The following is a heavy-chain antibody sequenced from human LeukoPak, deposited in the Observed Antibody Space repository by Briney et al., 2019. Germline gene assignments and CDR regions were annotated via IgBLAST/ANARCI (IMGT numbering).Heavy chain of an antibody. CDR2: IYHSGST. V-gene: IGHV4-38-2*02. CDR3: ARDSYDFWSGYFFGQYYYYMDV. CDR1: GYSISSGYY. Sequence: SETLSLTCTVSGYSISSGYYWGWIRHPPGKGLEWIGSIYHSGSTYYNPSLKSRVTISVDTSKNQFSLKLSSVTAADTAVYYCARDSYDFWSGYFFGQYYYYMDVWGKGTTVTVSS. D-gene: IGHD3-3*01. J-gene: IGHJ6*03.